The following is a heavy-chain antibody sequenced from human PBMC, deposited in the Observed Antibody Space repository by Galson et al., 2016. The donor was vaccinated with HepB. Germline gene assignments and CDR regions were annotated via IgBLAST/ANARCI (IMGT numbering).Heavy chain of an antibody. V-gene: IGHV4-39*01. J-gene: IGHJ4*02. CDR3: ARHHMHSLFDY. CDR1: AGSISDSSFY. CDR2: VYYTGST. D-gene: IGHD2-2*01. Sequence: ETLSLTCTVSAGSISDSSFYWGWVRQPPGKGLEWIGSVYYTGSTYYNPSLKSRASISVDSSRNQFSLRLSFVTAADTSIYYCARHHMHSLFDYWGRGTLVTVSS.